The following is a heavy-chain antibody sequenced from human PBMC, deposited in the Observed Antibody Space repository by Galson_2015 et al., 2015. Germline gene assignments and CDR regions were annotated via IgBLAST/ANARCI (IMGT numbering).Heavy chain of an antibody. V-gene: IGHV3-53*01. CDR2: IYSGGSI. Sequence: SLRLSCAASGFTVSSNYMSWVRQAPGKGLEWVSVIYSGGSIYYADSVKGRFTISRDNSKNTLYLQMNSLRAEDTAVYYCARSPSGTYYFGYWGQGTLVTVSS. CDR3: ARSPSGTYYFGY. J-gene: IGHJ4*02. D-gene: IGHD1-26*01. CDR1: GFTVSSNY.